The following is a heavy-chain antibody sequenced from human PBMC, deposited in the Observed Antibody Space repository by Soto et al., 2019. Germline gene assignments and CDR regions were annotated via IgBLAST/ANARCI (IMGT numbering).Heavy chain of an antibody. J-gene: IGHJ3*02. CDR3: ARQGQSQSFDI. Sequence: GESLKISCXASGYTFTDYWLGWVRQMPGKGPEWMGIISPGDSDTRYGPSFQGQVTFSVDKTIATAYLQWSSLKAPDTAMYYCARQGQSQSFDIWGRGTMVTVSS. CDR1: GYTFTDYW. CDR2: ISPGDSDT. V-gene: IGHV5-51*01.